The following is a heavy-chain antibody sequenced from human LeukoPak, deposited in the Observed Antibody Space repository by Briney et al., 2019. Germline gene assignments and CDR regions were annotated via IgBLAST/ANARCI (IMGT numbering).Heavy chain of an antibody. D-gene: IGHD3-10*01. CDR2: IYYSGST. CDR3: ARHSGYYYGSGSYYNVWYFDY. CDR1: GGSISSYY. J-gene: IGHJ4*02. Sequence: SETLSLTCTVSGGSISSYYWSWIRQPPGKGLEWIGYIYYSGSTNYNPSLKSRVTISVDTSKNQFSLKLSSVTAADTAVYYCARHSGYYYGSGSYYNVWYFDYWGQGTLVTVSS. V-gene: IGHV4-59*08.